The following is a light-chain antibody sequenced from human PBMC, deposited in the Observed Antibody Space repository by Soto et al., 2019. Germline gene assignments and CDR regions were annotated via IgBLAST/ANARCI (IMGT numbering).Light chain of an antibody. J-gene: IGKJ4*01. CDR3: QQHANWPLT. CDR2: EAS. CDR1: QSVGNN. V-gene: IGKV3-11*01. Sequence: EIVLTQSPATLSLSPGERATLSCRASQSVGNNLAWYQQKPGQAPGLLIYEASTRATGIPARFSGSGSGTDFTLTISRLEPEDFAVYYCQQHANWPLTFGGGTKVDIK.